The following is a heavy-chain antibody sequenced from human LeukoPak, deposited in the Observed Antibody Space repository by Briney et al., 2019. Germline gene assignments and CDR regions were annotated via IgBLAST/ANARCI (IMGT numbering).Heavy chain of an antibody. CDR3: ARPYYYDSRIDP. CDR1: GGSISSGDYY. D-gene: IGHD3-22*01. CDR2: IYYSGSGST. V-gene: IGHV4-30-4*01. Sequence: PSETLSLTCTVSGGSISSGDYYWSWIRQPPGKGLEWVGYIYYSGSGSTYYNPSLKSRATISVDTSKNQFSLKLGSVTAADTAVYYCARPYYYDSRIDPWGQGTLVTVSS. J-gene: IGHJ5*02.